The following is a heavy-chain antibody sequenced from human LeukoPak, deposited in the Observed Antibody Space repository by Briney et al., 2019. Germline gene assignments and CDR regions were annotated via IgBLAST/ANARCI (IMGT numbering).Heavy chain of an antibody. V-gene: IGHV3-33*01. Sequence: PGGSLRLSCAASGFTFSSYGMHWVRQAPGKGLEWVAVIWYDGSNKYYADSVKGRFTISRDNSKNTLYLQMNSLRAEDTAVYYSARGGVAGTFDYWGQGTLVTVSS. J-gene: IGHJ4*02. CDR1: GFTFSSYG. CDR3: ARGGVAGTFDY. D-gene: IGHD6-19*01. CDR2: IWYDGSNK.